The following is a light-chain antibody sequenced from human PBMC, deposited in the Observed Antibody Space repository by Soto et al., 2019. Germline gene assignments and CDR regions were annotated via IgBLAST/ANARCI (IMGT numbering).Light chain of an antibody. Sequence: EIVLTQSPGTLSLSPGERATLSCRASQSVSSSYLAWYQQKPGQAPRLLIYGASSRATGIPDMFSGSGSGTDFTLTISRLEPEDFAVYYCQQYGSSPLLTFGGGTKVEIK. J-gene: IGKJ4*01. CDR3: QQYGSSPLLT. CDR1: QSVSSSY. CDR2: GAS. V-gene: IGKV3-20*01.